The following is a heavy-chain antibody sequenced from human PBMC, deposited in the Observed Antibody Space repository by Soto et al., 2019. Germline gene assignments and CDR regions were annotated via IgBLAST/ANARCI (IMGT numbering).Heavy chain of an antibody. V-gene: IGHV1-18*01. D-gene: IGHD3-10*01. Sequence: ASVKVSCKASGYTFTTYVVSWVRQAPGQGLEWVGEISTHTGDTLYAQKFKGRVTVTTDTASSTVYMEVRSLRPDDTAVYYCAIYVGVGAYDSGISGMYVWGEGTTVTVSS. CDR1: GYTFTTYV. CDR2: ISTHTGDT. J-gene: IGHJ6*04. CDR3: AIYVGVGAYDSGISGMYV.